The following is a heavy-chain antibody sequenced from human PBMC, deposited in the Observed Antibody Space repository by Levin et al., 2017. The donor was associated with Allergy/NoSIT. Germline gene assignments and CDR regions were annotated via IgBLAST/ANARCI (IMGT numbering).Heavy chain of an antibody. J-gene: IGHJ4*02. Sequence: GGSLRLSCAASGFTVSSNYMSWVRQAPGKGLEWVSVIYSGGSTYYADSVKGRFTISRDNSKNTLYLQMNSLRAEDTAVYYCARADSSPDYFDYWGQGTLVTVSS. V-gene: IGHV3-53*01. CDR2: IYSGGST. CDR3: ARADSSPDYFDY. CDR1: GFTVSSNY. D-gene: IGHD3-22*01.